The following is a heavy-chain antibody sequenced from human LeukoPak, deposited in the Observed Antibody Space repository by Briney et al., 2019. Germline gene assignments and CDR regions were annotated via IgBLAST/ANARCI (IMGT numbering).Heavy chain of an antibody. D-gene: IGHD3-10*01. V-gene: IGHV4-59*01. J-gene: IGHJ5*02. Sequence: SETLSLTCTVSGGSLSGFYWSWIRQPPGKGLEWIGYVYYSGSTTYNPSLKSRVTISVDTSKNQFSLRLGSVTAADTAVYYCASTYYGSGSEPWFDPWGQGTLVTVSS. CDR3: ASTYYGSGSEPWFDP. CDR1: GGSLSGFY. CDR2: VYYSGST.